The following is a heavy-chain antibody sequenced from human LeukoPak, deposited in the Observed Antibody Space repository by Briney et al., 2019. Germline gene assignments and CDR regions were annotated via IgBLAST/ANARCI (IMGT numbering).Heavy chain of an antibody. CDR2: INPNSGGT. J-gene: IGHJ6*02. CDR3: AREVGFGEFSYYGMDV. Sequence: ASVKVSCKASGYTFTGYYMHWVRQAPGQGLEWMGWINPNSGGTNYAQKFQGRVTMTRDTSISTAYMELSRLRSDDTAVYYCAREVGFGEFSYYGMDVWGQGTTVTVSS. V-gene: IGHV1-2*02. CDR1: GYTFTGYY. D-gene: IGHD3-10*01.